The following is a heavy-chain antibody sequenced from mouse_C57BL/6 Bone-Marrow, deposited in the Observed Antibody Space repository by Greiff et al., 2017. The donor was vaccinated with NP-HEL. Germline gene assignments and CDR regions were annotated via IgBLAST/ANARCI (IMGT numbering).Heavy chain of an antibody. CDR2: IDPENGDT. Sequence: VQLQQSGAELVRPGASVKLSCTASGFNIKDDYMHWVKQRPEQGLEWIGWIDPENGDTEYASKFQGKATITADTSSTTAYLQLSSLTAEDTAVYYCTTLYYYGSSYADYWGQGTTLTVSS. V-gene: IGHV14-4*01. CDR3: TTLYYYGSSYADY. D-gene: IGHD1-1*01. J-gene: IGHJ2*01. CDR1: GFNIKDDY.